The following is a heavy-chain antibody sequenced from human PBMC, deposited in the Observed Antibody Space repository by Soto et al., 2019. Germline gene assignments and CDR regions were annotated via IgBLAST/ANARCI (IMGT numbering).Heavy chain of an antibody. V-gene: IGHV4-30-4*01. J-gene: IGHJ4*02. CDR3: ARTSYDILTGYLVDY. CDR2: IYSNGNT. Sequence: QVQLQESGPGLVKPSQTLSLMCSVSGGSISSGDYYWIWIRQPPGKGLEWIGYIYSNGNTYYNPSLKSRFAILADTSENQLSLKLTSVTAADTAVYYCARTSYDILTGYLVDYWGQGTLVTVSS. D-gene: IGHD3-9*01. CDR1: GGSISSGDYY.